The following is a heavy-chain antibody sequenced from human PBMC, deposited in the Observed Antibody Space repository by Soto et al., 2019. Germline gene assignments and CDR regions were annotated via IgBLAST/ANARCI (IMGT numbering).Heavy chain of an antibody. V-gene: IGHV4-4*02. D-gene: IGHD6-19*01. Sequence: PSETLSLTCAVSGGSISSSNCWIVFRHPPGKGLEWIGEIYHSGSTNYNPSLKSRVTISVDKSKNQFSLKLSSVTAADTAVYYCARYGWGSGWHRRWFDPWGQGTLVTVSS. CDR3: ARYGWGSGWHRRWFDP. J-gene: IGHJ5*02. CDR2: IYHSGST. CDR1: GGSISSSNC.